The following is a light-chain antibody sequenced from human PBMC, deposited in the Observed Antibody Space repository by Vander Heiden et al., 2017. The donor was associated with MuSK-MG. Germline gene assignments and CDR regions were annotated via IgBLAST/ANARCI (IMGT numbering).Light chain of an antibody. CDR3: TSRDRRGNQP. CDR1: SLRSYY. CDR2: GKN. Sequence: SSELTQDPAVAVALGQTVRITCQGDSLRSYYASWYQQKQGQAPGRGSEGKNNRPSGIPDRGSGSSSGNTASSTITGAQAEDEADDYCTSRDRRGNQPFGGGTKLTVL. J-gene: IGLJ2*01. V-gene: IGLV3-19*01.